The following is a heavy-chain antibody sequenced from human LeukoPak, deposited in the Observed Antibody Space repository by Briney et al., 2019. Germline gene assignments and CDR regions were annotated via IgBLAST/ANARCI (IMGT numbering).Heavy chain of an antibody. CDR2: IRPYNGDT. Sequence: ASVKVSCKASGYIFTDHIHYYIHWVRQAPGQGLEWMGWIRPYNGDTRFAQRFQGRVTLTRDTSINTAYMELNSLMSDDTAVYYCVKVNTGWNFDYWGQGSLVTVSS. D-gene: IGHD6-19*01. CDR1: GYIFTDHIHYY. CDR3: VKVNTGWNFDY. V-gene: IGHV1-2*02. J-gene: IGHJ4*02.